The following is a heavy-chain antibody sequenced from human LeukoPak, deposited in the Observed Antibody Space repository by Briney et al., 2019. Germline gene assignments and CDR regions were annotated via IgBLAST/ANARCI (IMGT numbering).Heavy chain of an antibody. D-gene: IGHD3-10*01. Sequence: PSETLSLTCTVSGGSISSDNYSWSWIRQPAGKGLEWIGRIYTSGSTNYNPSLKSRVTISVDTSKNQFSLKRSSVTAADTAVYYCARSVRGAMSGYYYYMDVWGKGTTVTISS. CDR2: IYTSGST. CDR3: ARSVRGAMSGYYYYMDV. J-gene: IGHJ6*03. V-gene: IGHV4-61*02. CDR1: GGSISSDNYS.